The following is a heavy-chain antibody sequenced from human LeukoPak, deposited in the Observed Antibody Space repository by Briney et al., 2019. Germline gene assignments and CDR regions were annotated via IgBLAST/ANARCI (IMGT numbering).Heavy chain of an antibody. CDR1: GYTFSDYG. D-gene: IGHD3-10*01. CDR3: ARVGNSGEFDF. J-gene: IGHJ4*02. V-gene: IGHV1-18*01. CDR2: VTGFNGKT. Sequence: ASVKVSCKTSGYTFSDYGLTWVRQAPGQGLGWLGWVTGFNGKTNYARRVEDRLILTTDTSTSTGTLDLRGLRADDTAVYYCARVGNSGEFDFWGQGTLVTVSS.